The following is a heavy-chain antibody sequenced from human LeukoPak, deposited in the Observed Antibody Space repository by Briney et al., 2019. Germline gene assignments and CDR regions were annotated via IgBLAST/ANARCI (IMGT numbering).Heavy chain of an antibody. Sequence: ASVKVSCKASGYTFTSYDINWVQQATGQGLEWMGWMNPNSGNTGYAQKFQGRVTMTRNTSISTAYMELSSLRSEDTAVYYCARAGYSSSWYYSAVGDAFDIWGQGTMVTVSS. CDR2: MNPNSGNT. CDR3: ARAGYSSSWYYSAVGDAFDI. J-gene: IGHJ3*02. V-gene: IGHV1-8*01. CDR1: GYTFTSYD. D-gene: IGHD6-13*01.